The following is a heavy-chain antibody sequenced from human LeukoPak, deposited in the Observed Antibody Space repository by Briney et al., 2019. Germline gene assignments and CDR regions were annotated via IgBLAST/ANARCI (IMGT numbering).Heavy chain of an antibody. CDR3: ARGRQDVTMLVVVMTAVSYYLDV. Sequence: PSETLSHTCAVYGGSFNGYYWTWIRQTPEKGLEWIGEMNPSGSTSCNPSLKSRVTISADTSKNQFSLKLSSVTAADTAVYYCARGRQDVTMLVVVMTAVSYYLDVWGKGTTATVS. J-gene: IGHJ6*03. D-gene: IGHD3-22*01. V-gene: IGHV4-34*01. CDR1: GGSFNGYY. CDR2: MNPSGST.